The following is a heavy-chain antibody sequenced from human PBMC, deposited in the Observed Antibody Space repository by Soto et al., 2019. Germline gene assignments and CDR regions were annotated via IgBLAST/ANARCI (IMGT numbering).Heavy chain of an antibody. J-gene: IGHJ6*02. CDR2: ISAYNGNT. D-gene: IGHD6-13*01. CDR3: ARVPLAIAAAGPLGYYYGMDV. CDR1: GYTFTSYG. Sequence: ASVKVSCKAYGYTFTSYGISWVRQAPGQGLEWMGWISAYNGNTNYAQKLQGRVTMTTDTSTSTAYMELRSLRSDDTAVYYCARVPLAIAAAGPLGYYYGMDVWGQGTTVAVSS. V-gene: IGHV1-18*01.